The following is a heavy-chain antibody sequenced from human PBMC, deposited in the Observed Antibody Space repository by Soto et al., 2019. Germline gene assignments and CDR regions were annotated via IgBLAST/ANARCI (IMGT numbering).Heavy chain of an antibody. J-gene: IGHJ4*02. CDR2: IYYSGST. CDR1: GGSISRYS. CDR3: ARHNYGSGSTYFDY. Sequence: TPKTLSLTCTDSGGSISRYSRSWIRQPPGKGLEWIGYIYYSGSTNYNPSLKSRDTKSLDTSKNQFSLRLNSMSAADTAVYYCARHNYGSGSTYFDYWGQGTLVTVSS. V-gene: IGHV4-59*08. D-gene: IGHD3-10*01.